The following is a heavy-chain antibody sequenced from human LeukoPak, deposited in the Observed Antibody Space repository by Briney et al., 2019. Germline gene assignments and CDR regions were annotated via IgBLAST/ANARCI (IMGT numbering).Heavy chain of an antibody. CDR1: GLTLSYYA. V-gene: IGHV3-33*01. CDR2: IWSDGSNK. CDR3: ARELFSSGSCPDG. D-gene: IGHD3-10*01. J-gene: IGHJ4*02. Sequence: PGRSLRLSCSASGLTLSYYAIHWVRQAPGKGLEWVTLIWSDGSNKYYADSVKGRITISRDNSKNTVYLQMNSLRAEDTAVYYCARELFSSGSCPDGWGQGTLVTVSS.